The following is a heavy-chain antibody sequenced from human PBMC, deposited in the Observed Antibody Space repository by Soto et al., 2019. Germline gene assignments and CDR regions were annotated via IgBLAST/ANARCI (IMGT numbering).Heavy chain of an antibody. D-gene: IGHD1-7*01. CDR1: GGSISSYY. CDR2: IYYSGST. Sequence: PSETLSLTCTVSGGSISSYYWSWIRQPPGKGLEWIGYIYYSGSTNYNPSLKSRVTISVDTSKNQFSLKLSSVTAADTAVYYCARRQLELRKILWFDPWGQGNLVTVSS. V-gene: IGHV4-59*01. CDR3: ARRQLELRKILWFDP. J-gene: IGHJ5*02.